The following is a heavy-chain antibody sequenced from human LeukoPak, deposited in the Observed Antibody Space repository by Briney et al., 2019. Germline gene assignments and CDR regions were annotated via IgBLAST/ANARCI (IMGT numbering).Heavy chain of an antibody. CDR3: AKALTTVDYGGNTGF. CDR1: GFTFSSYA. D-gene: IGHD4-23*01. Sequence: PGGSLRLSCAASGFTFSSYAMSWVRQAPGRGLEWVSAISGSGGSTYYADSVKGRFTISRDNSKNTLYLQMNSLRAEDTAVYYCAKALTTVDYGGNTGFWGQGTLVTVPS. J-gene: IGHJ4*02. V-gene: IGHV3-23*01. CDR2: ISGSGGST.